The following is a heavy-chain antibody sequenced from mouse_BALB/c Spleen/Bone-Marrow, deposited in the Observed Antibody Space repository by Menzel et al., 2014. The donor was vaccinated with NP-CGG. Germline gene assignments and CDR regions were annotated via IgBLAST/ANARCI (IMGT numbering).Heavy chain of an antibody. CDR2: ITISDST. Sequence: EESGGRLVTPGTPLTLTCTASGFSLNNYAMTWVRQAPGKGLEWIGIITISDSTYYANWAKGRFTISKTSTTVDLKITSPTTEDTATYFCAREIYANSSGYYIEGFNLWGQGTLVTVS. CDR1: GFSLNNYA. D-gene: IGHD1-1*01. CDR3: AREIYANSSGYYIEGFNL. V-gene: IGHV5-6-5*01. J-gene: IGHJ3*02.